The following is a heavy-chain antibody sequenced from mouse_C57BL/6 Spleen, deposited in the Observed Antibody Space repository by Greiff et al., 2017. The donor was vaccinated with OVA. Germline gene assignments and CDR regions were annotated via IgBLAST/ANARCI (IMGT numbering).Heavy chain of an antibody. V-gene: IGHV14-3*01. CDR1: GFNIKNTY. CDR3: ARSYYYVSSPHYYAMDY. J-gene: IGHJ4*01. CDR2: IDPANGNT. D-gene: IGHD1-1*01. Sequence: EVKLQESVAELVRPGASVKLSCTASGFNIKNTYMHWVKQRPEQGLEWIGRIDPANGNTKYAPKFQGKATITADTSSNTAYLQLSSLTSEDTAIYYCARSYYYVSSPHYYAMDYWGQGTSVTVSS.